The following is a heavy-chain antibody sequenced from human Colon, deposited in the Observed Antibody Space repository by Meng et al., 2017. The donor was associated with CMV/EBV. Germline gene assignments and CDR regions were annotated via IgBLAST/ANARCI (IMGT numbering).Heavy chain of an antibody. V-gene: IGHV3-53*01. CDR3: ARVMGPTWGFDY. Sequence: GESLKISCAASGLTVSTDYMTWVRQATGKGLEWVSVLYIGGSTYYAESVKGRFTISRDDSKNTLYLQMNSLRADDTAMYYCARVMGPTWGFDYWGQGTLVTVSS. J-gene: IGHJ4*02. CDR2: LYIGGST. D-gene: IGHD1-26*01. CDR1: GLTVSTDY.